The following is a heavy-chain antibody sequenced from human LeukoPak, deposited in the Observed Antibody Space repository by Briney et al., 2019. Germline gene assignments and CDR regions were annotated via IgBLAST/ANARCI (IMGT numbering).Heavy chain of an antibody. CDR3: ARGILTGYYYPLLFDY. CDR1: GGSISSISYY. Sequence: PSETLSLTCTVSGGSISSISYYWGWIRQPPGKGLEWIVSMYYSGSTYYNPSLKSRVTISVDTSKNRFSLKLSSVTAADTAVYYCARGILTGYYYPLLFDYWGQGTLVTVSS. V-gene: IGHV4-39*01. D-gene: IGHD3-9*01. CDR2: MYYSGST. J-gene: IGHJ4*02.